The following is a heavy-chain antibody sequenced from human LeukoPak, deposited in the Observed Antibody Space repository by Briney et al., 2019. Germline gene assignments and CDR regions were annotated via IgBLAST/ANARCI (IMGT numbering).Heavy chain of an antibody. J-gene: IGHJ5*02. CDR3: ARAYSSSWYEGRWFDP. V-gene: IGHV4-59*01. Sequence: SEALSLTCTVSGGSISSYYWSWIRQPPGKGLEWIGYIYYSGSTNYNPSLKSRVTISVDTSKNQFSLKLSSVTAADTAVYYCARAYSSSWYEGRWFDPWGQGTLVTVSS. CDR1: GGSISSYY. D-gene: IGHD6-13*01. CDR2: IYYSGST.